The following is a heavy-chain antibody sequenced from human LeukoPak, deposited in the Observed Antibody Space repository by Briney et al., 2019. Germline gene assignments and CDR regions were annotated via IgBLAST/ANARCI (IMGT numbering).Heavy chain of an antibody. Sequence: SGGSLRLSCAASGFTFSSYGMSWVRQAPGKGLEWVSAISGSGGSTYYADSVKGRFTISRDNSENTLYLQMNSLRGEDTAIYYCAKCSSWFHYYYYMDVWGKGTAVTISS. CDR3: AKCSSWFHYYYYMDV. J-gene: IGHJ6*03. D-gene: IGHD2-2*01. CDR1: GFTFSSYG. V-gene: IGHV3-23*01. CDR2: ISGSGGST.